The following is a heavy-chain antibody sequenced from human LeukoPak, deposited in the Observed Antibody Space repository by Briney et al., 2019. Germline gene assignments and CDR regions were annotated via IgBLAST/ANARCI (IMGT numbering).Heavy chain of an antibody. V-gene: IGHV3-21*01. CDR3: ARVKPPRDAFDI. J-gene: IGHJ3*02. Sequence: GGSLRLSCAASGFTFSSYSMSWVRQAPAKGLEWVSSISSSSSYIYYADSVKGRFTISRDNAKNSLYLQMNSLRAEDTAVYYCARVKPPRDAFDIWGQGTMVTVSS. CDR2: ISSSSSYI. CDR1: GFTFSSYS.